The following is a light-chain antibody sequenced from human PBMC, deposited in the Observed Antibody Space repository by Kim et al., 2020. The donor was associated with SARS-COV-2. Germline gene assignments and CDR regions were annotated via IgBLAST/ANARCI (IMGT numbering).Light chain of an antibody. Sequence: EIVLTQSPAILSLSPGERATLSCRASLNVSDHLAWYQQKSGQAPRLLIYDASNRATGIPARFTGGGSGTDFTLTIGSLEPEDFAVYYCQQRDNWPLTFGGGTKVDIK. CDR3: QQRDNWPLT. V-gene: IGKV3-11*01. CDR2: DAS. J-gene: IGKJ4*01. CDR1: LNVSDH.